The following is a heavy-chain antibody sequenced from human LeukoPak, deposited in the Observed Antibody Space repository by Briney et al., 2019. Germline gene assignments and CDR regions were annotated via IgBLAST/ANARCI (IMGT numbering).Heavy chain of an antibody. CDR3: ARLGSGFDLDY. V-gene: IGHV3-64*01. Sequence: GGSLRLSCAASGFTFSFYAMHWVRQAPGKGLEYVSSISTNGDSTYYANSVKDRFTISRDSSKNTLYLQMGSLRPEDMAVYYCARLGSGFDLDYWGQGTLVTVSS. CDR2: ISTNGDST. CDR1: GFTFSFYA. D-gene: IGHD6-19*01. J-gene: IGHJ4*02.